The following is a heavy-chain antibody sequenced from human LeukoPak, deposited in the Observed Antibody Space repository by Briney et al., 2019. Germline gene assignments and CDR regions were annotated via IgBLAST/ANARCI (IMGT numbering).Heavy chain of an antibody. CDR2: INPDDGST. Sequence: GGSLRLSCAASGFTFRKYWLHWVRQAPGKGLVWVSRINPDDGSTSYADSVKGRFTISRDNAKSTLYLQMNSLRAEDTAVYYCARGARVVAATRGDYWGQGTLVTVSS. J-gene: IGHJ4*02. CDR1: GFTFRKYW. D-gene: IGHD2-15*01. CDR3: ARGARVVAATRGDY. V-gene: IGHV3-74*01.